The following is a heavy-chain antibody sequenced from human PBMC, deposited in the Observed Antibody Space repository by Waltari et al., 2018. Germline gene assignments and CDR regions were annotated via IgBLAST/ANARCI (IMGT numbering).Heavy chain of an antibody. CDR3: ARAREHSSDFWNGYSYYFDQ. CDR2: MNSGGSAI. J-gene: IGHJ4*02. D-gene: IGHD3-3*01. V-gene: IGHV3-11*01. CDR1: GFSFSEY. Sequence: QVQLVESGGGVVKPGGSLRLSCAVSGFSFSEYMNWLRQAPGKGLEWVSYMNSGGSAIHYADSVKGRFTISWDNAKNSVYLQMNRLSADDTAVYYCARAREHSSDFWNGYSYYFDQWGQGTLVTVSS.